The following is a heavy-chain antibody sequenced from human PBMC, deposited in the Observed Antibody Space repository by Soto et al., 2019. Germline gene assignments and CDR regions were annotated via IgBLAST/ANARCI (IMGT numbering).Heavy chain of an antibody. Sequence: QVQLVQSGAEVKKPGSSVKVSCKASGGTFSSYAISWVRQAPGQGLEWMGGIIPIFGTANYAQKFQGRVTITADESTSTAYMELSSLRSEDTAVYYCARGEDDFWSGYYSWFEPWGQGTLVTVSS. J-gene: IGHJ5*02. CDR3: ARGEDDFWSGYYSWFEP. CDR1: GGTFSSYA. D-gene: IGHD3-3*01. CDR2: IIPIFGTA. V-gene: IGHV1-69*01.